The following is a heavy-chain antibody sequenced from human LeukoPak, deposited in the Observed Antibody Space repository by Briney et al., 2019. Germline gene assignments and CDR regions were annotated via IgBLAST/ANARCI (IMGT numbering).Heavy chain of an antibody. Sequence: SETLSLTCTVSGGSISSGGYYWSWIRQHPGKGLEWIGYIYYSGSTYYNPSLKSRVTISVDTSENQFSLKLSSVTAADTAVYYSARNDFWSGLPDYWGQGTLVTASS. CDR1: GGSISSGGYY. CDR3: ARNDFWSGLPDY. CDR2: IYYSGST. V-gene: IGHV4-31*03. D-gene: IGHD3-3*01. J-gene: IGHJ4*02.